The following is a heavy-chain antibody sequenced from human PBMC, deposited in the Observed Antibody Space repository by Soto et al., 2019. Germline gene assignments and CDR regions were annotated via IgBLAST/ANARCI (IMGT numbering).Heavy chain of an antibody. CDR2: ISSSSSTI. CDR3: AREIPRQTLPYSSSPGY. Sequence: PGGSLRLSWAASGFTFSSYIMNGVGQAPGKGLEWVSYISSSSSTIYYAGSVKGRFTISRDNAKNSLYLQMNSLRDEDTAVYYCAREIPRQTLPYSSSPGYWGQGTLVTVSS. V-gene: IGHV3-48*02. D-gene: IGHD6-13*01. CDR1: GFTFSSYI. J-gene: IGHJ4*02.